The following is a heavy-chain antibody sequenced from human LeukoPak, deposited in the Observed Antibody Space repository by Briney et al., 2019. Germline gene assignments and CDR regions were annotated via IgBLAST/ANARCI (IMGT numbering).Heavy chain of an antibody. D-gene: IGHD3-3*01. Sequence: ASVKVSCKASGYTFTSYGISWVRQATGQGLEWMGGISAYNGNTNYAQKLQGRVTMTTDTSTSTAYMELRSLRSDDTAVYYCARNYDFWSGYYMTSFDYWGQGTLVTVSS. V-gene: IGHV1-18*01. J-gene: IGHJ4*02. CDR2: ISAYNGNT. CDR1: GYTFTSYG. CDR3: ARNYDFWSGYYMTSFDY.